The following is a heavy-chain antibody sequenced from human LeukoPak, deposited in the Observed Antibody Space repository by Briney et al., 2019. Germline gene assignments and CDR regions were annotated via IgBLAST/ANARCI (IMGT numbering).Heavy chain of an antibody. CDR3: VRVGGSPLGAFDI. V-gene: IGHV4-59*01. Sequence: SETLSLTCTVSGGSISSYYWSWIRQPPGKGLEWIGYIYYGGSTNYNPSLKSRVTMSVDTPKNQFSLKLSSVTAADTAVYYCVRVGGSPLGAFDIWGQGTMVIVSS. J-gene: IGHJ3*02. CDR2: IYYGGST. CDR1: GGSISSYY.